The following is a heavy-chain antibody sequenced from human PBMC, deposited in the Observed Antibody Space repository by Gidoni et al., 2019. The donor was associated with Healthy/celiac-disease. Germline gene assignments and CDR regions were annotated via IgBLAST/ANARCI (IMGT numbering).Heavy chain of an antibody. V-gene: IGHV1-69*01. J-gene: IGHJ4*02. CDR2: IIPIFGTA. D-gene: IGHD4-17*01. CDR3: ARDGFHDYGDPGYFDY. CDR1: GGTFSSYA. Sequence: QVQLVQSGAEVKKPGSSVKVSCKASGGTFSSYAISWVRQAPGHGLEWMGGIIPIFGTANYAQKFQGRVTITADESTSTAYMELSSLRSEDTAVYYCARDGFHDYGDPGYFDYWGQGTLVTVSS.